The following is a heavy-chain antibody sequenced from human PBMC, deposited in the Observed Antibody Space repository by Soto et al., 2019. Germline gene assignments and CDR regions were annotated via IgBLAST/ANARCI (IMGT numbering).Heavy chain of an antibody. CDR2: ISISSSTR. CDR1: GFTFSSYV. D-gene: IGHD6-13*01. V-gene: IGHV3-48*02. J-gene: IGHJ5*01. CDR3: ATWAAFSDS. Sequence: EVQLVESGGGLVQPGGSLRLSCAASGFTFSSYVINWVRQAPGKGLEWVSYISISSSTRYYADSVRGRFTISRDNAKNLRGRVRCCLRDGGTAVYYRATWAAFSDSWRQRNLVTVPS.